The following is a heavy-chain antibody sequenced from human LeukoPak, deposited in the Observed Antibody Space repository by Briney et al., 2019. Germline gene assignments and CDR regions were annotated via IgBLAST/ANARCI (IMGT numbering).Heavy chain of an antibody. CDR3: ARGVTMIVVVIHDWYFDL. CDR1: GGSISSSSYY. CDR2: IYYTRST. J-gene: IGHJ2*01. Sequence: PSETLSLTCTVSGGSISSSSYYWGWIRQPPGKGLEWIGSIYYTRSTYYNPSLKSRVTISVDTSKNQFTLKLTSVTAADTAVYYCARGVTMIVVVIHDWYFDLWGRGTLVTVSS. D-gene: IGHD3-22*01. V-gene: IGHV4-39*01.